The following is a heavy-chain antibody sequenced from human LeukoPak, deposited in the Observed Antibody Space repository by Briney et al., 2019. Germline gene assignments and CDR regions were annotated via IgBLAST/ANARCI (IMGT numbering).Heavy chain of an antibody. Sequence: GASVKVSCKASGYTFIDYYIHWVRQAPGQGLEWMGWINPNSGGTNYAQKFQGRVTMTRDTSISTAYMELSRLRSDDTAVYYCARVKSGVKLTGARLDFDYWGQGILVTVSS. D-gene: IGHD7-27*01. CDR1: GYTFIDYY. CDR2: INPNSGGT. V-gene: IGHV1-2*02. CDR3: ARVKSGVKLTGARLDFDY. J-gene: IGHJ4*02.